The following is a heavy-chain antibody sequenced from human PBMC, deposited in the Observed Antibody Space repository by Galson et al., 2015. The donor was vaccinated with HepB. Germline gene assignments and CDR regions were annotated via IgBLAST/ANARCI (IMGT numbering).Heavy chain of an antibody. J-gene: IGHJ5*02. CDR1: GFTFSSYS. V-gene: IGHV3-48*02. CDR2: ISSSSSTA. D-gene: IGHD6-19*01. CDR3: ARKQWLVREGGGWFDP. Sequence: SLRLSCAASGFTFSSYSMNWVRQAPGKGLEWVSYISSSSSTAYYADSVKGRFTISRDNAKNSLYLQMNSLRDEDTAVYYCARKQWLVREGGGWFDPWCQGTLVTVSS.